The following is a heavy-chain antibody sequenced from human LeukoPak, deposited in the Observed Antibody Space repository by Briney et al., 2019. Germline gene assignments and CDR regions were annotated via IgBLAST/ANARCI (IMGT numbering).Heavy chain of an antibody. CDR1: GGSISNSSYY. CDR3: ARTPQLAIVVPAATSRGDAFDI. Sequence: SETLSLTCTVSGGSISNSSYYWGWIRQPPGKGLEWIGNIYYSGSTYYNPSLKSRVTISVDTSKNQFSLKLSSVTAADTAVYYCARTPQLAIVVPAATSRGDAFDIRGQGTMVTVSS. J-gene: IGHJ3*02. V-gene: IGHV4-39*01. CDR2: IYYSGST. D-gene: IGHD2-2*01.